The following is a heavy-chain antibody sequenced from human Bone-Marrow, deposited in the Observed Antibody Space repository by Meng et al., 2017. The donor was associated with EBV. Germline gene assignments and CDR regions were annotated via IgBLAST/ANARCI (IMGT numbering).Heavy chain of an antibody. CDR1: GFTFSSYD. Sequence: EVQLVESGVRLVTPGGSLRLPCAASGFTFSSYDMHWVRQATGKGLEWVSAIGTAGDTYYPGSVKGRFTISRENAKNSLYLQMNSLRAGDTAVYYCARDGGSGSYDYWGQGTLVTVSS. CDR3: ARDGGSGSYDY. D-gene: IGHD3-10*01. CDR2: IGTAGDT. V-gene: IGHV3-13*01. J-gene: IGHJ4*02.